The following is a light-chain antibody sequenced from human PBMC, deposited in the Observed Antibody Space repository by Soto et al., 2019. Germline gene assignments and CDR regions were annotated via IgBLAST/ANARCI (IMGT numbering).Light chain of an antibody. J-gene: IGLJ3*02. CDR1: AGAVTSTNY. CDR2: DTS. CDR3: LLSYGGARV. V-gene: IGLV7-46*01. Sequence: QAVVTQDPSLTVSPGGTVTLTCASSAGAVTSTNYPYWFQQKPGQAPRTLIYDTSNKHSWTPARLSGSLLGGKAALTLSGAQPEDEAEYYCLLSYGGARVFGGGTKLTVL.